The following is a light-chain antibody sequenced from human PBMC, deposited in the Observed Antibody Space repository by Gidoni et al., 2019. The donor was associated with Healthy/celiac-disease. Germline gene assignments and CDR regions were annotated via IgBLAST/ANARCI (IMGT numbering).Light chain of an antibody. J-gene: IGLJ7*01. Sequence: SYVLTQPPSVSVAPGKTARITCGGNNSGSKSVHWYQQEPGQAPVLVVYDDSDRPSGIPERFSGSNSGNTATLTISRVEAGDEADYYCQVWDSSSDHPAVFGGGTQLTVL. CDR1: NSGSKS. CDR2: DDS. CDR3: QVWDSSSDHPAV. V-gene: IGLV3-21*03.